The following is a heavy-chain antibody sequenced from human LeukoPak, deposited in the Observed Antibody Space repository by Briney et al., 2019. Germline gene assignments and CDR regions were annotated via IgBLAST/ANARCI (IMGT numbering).Heavy chain of an antibody. J-gene: IGHJ4*02. D-gene: IGHD6-19*01. V-gene: IGHV3-21*01. CDR2: ISSSSSYI. CDR1: GFPFSIYG. Sequence: GGPLRLSCAGSGFPFSIYGMNWVRQAPGKGLEWVSSISSSSSYIYYADSVKGRFTISRDNAKNSLYLQMNSLRAEDTAVYYCARYSSGWYFDYWGQGTLVTVSS. CDR3: ARYSSGWYFDY.